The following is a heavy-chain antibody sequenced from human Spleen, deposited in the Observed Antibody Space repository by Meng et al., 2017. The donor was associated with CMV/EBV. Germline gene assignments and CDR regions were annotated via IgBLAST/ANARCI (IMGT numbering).Heavy chain of an antibody. CDR1: GFTFSSYW. CDR3: ASAYDFSWKVPDY. D-gene: IGHD3-3*01. Sequence: GGSLRLSCAASGFTFSSYWMSWVRQAPGKGLEWVANIKQDGSEKYYVDSVKGRFTISRDNAKNSLYLQMNSLRAEDTAVYYCASAYDFSWKVPDYWGQGTLVTVSS. V-gene: IGHV3-7*01. CDR2: IKQDGSEK. J-gene: IGHJ4*02.